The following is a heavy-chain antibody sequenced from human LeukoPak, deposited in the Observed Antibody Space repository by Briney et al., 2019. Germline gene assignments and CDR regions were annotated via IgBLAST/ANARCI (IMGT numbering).Heavy chain of an antibody. Sequence: ASVKVSCKASGYTFTSYDINWVRQATGQGLEWMGWMNPNSGNTGYAQKFQGRVTMTRSTSISTAYMELSSLRSEDTAVYYCASNFWSGDYYYGMDVWGQGTTVTVSS. CDR1: GYTFTSYD. V-gene: IGHV1-8*01. CDR2: MNPNSGNT. J-gene: IGHJ6*02. CDR3: ASNFWSGDYYYGMDV. D-gene: IGHD3-3*01.